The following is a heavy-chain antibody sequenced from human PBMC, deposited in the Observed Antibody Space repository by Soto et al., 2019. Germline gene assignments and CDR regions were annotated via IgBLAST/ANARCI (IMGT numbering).Heavy chain of an antibody. J-gene: IGHJ4*02. CDR3: ARDAGAAAGTVRLCY. CDR1: GGTFSSYT. V-gene: IGHV1-69*04. Sequence: GASVKVSCKASGGTFSSYTISWVRQAPGQGLEWMGRIIPILGIANYAQKFQGRVTITADKSTSTAHMELSSLRSEDTAVYYCARDAGAAAGTVRLCYWGQGTLVTVSS. CDR2: IIPILGIA. D-gene: IGHD6-13*01.